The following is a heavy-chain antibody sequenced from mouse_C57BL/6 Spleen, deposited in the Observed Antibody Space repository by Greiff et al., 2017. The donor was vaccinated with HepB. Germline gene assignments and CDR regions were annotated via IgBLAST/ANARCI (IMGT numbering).Heavy chain of an antibody. J-gene: IGHJ2*01. Sequence: EVKVVESGGGLVQPGGSMKLSCVASGFTFSNYWMNWVRQSPEKGLEWVAQIRLKSDNYATHYAESVKGRFTISRDDSKSSVYLQMNNLRAEDTGIYYCTGITTVVEGYWGQGTTLTVSS. CDR2: IRLKSDNYAT. CDR1: GFTFSNYW. CDR3: TGITTVVEGY. D-gene: IGHD1-1*01. V-gene: IGHV6-3*01.